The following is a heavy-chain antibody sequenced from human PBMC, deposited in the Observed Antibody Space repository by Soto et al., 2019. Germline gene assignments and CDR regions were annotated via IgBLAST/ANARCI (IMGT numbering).Heavy chain of an antibody. D-gene: IGHD3-22*01. V-gene: IGHV4-30-2*01. CDR1: GGYISGGYYS. Sequence: SETLSLTCAVSGGYISGGYYSWSWIRQPPGKGLEWIGFIYNSGSTYYNSSLKSRVTISVDRSKNHFFLNLTSVTAADTAVYYCARGSVDTVDSSGFYEYWGQGNTVTVSS. CDR3: ARGSVDTVDSSGFYEY. CDR2: IYNSGST. J-gene: IGHJ4*02.